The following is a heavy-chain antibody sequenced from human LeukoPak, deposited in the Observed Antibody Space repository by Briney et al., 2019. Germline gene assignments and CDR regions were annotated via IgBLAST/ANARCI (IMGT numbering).Heavy chain of an antibody. Sequence: GGSLRLSCAASGFTFSTCAMSWVRQAPGKGLEWVSGISGTTSGTYYADSVKGRFTISRDNSKNTLFLQVNSLRAEDTAVYYCAKVRTYFYHGLDVWGQGTTATVSS. J-gene: IGHJ6*02. CDR2: ISGTTSGT. D-gene: IGHD1-14*01. V-gene: IGHV3-23*01. CDR1: GFTFSTCA. CDR3: AKVRTYFYHGLDV.